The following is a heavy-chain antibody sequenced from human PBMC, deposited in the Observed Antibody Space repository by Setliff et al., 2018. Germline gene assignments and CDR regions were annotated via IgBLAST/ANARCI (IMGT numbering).Heavy chain of an antibody. CDR3: SRLVRFCIRTSCQRLSGGDF. J-gene: IGHJ4*02. CDR1: GHIFSSYG. V-gene: IGHV1-18*01. CDR2: ISAHTGNT. D-gene: IGHD2-2*01. Sequence: ASVKVSCKASGHIFSSYGISWVRQAPGQGLEWMGWISAHTGNTFYSPKFHGRLTLTTDTSTRTAYMQLRSLDSDDTAVYYCSRLVRFCIRTSCQRLSGGDFWGQGTLVTVSS.